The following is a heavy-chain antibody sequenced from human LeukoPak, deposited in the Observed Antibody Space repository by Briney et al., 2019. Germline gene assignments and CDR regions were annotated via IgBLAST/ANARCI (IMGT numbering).Heavy chain of an antibody. CDR1: GFTFSYHW. J-gene: IGHJ4*01. D-gene: IGHD3-22*01. Sequence: GGSLRLSCTASGFTFSYHWMHWVRQVPGKGVVWISRIDGGGSSTSYADSVKGRFSISRDNSKSTLYLQMSSLRAEDTAVYYCARGPGSSGGAYVGDYWGHGTLVTVSS. V-gene: IGHV3-74*01. CDR3: ARGPGSSGGAYVGDY. CDR2: IDGGGSST.